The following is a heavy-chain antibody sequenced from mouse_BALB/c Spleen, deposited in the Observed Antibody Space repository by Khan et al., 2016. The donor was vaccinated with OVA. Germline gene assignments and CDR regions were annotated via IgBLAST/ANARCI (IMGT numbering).Heavy chain of an antibody. J-gene: IGHJ2*01. V-gene: IGHV3-2*02. CDR1: GYSITSDYA. CDR3: ATAYDGYYFDY. D-gene: IGHD2-9*01. CDR2: ISYSGST. Sequence: EVQLQESGPGLVKPSQSLSLTCTVTGYSITSDYAWNWIRQFPGNKLEWMGYISYSGSTSYNPSLKSRISMTRDTSKNQVFMQLNSVTTEDTATYYCATAYDGYYFDYWGQGTTLTVSS.